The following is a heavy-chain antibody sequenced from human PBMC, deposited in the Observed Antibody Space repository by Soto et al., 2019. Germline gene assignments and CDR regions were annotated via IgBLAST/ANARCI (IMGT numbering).Heavy chain of an antibody. Sequence: QVQLVQSGAEVKKPGASVKVSCKASGYTFTSYAMHWVRQAPGQRLEWMGWINAGNGNTKYSQKFQGRVTITRDTSASTAYMELRSLRSEDTAVYYCARGTYYYGSGVKFDYWGQGTLVTVSS. CDR3: ARGTYYYGSGVKFDY. CDR2: INAGNGNT. J-gene: IGHJ4*02. V-gene: IGHV1-3*01. D-gene: IGHD3-10*01. CDR1: GYTFTSYA.